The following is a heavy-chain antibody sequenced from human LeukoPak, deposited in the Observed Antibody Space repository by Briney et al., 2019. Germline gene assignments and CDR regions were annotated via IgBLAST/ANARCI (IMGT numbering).Heavy chain of an antibody. CDR2: TSSSDAGT. D-gene: IGHD1-26*01. CDR3: AKEYTGTFSPFPSYFDN. V-gene: IGHV3-23*01. CDR1: GFTLSSYA. J-gene: IGHJ4*02. Sequence: PGGSLRLSCAASGFTLSSYAMSWVRQAPGKGLEWVSATSSSDAGTYYAESVRGRFTISRDNSKNTLFLQMNSLRAEDTAIYYCAKEYTGTFSPFPSYFDNWGQGTLVTVSS.